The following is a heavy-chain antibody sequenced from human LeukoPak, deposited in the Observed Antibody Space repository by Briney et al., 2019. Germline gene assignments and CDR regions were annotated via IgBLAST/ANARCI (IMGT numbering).Heavy chain of an antibody. J-gene: IGHJ4*02. Sequence: SETLSLTCTVSGGSISSYYWSWIRQPAGKGLEWIGRIYTSGSTNYNPSLKSRVTMSVDTSKNQFSLKLSSVTAADTAVYYCATVMSHRRGGSSLRDYWGQGTLVTVSS. CDR3: ATVMSHRRGGSSLRDY. CDR1: GGSISSYY. V-gene: IGHV4-4*07. D-gene: IGHD6-6*01. CDR2: IYTSGST.